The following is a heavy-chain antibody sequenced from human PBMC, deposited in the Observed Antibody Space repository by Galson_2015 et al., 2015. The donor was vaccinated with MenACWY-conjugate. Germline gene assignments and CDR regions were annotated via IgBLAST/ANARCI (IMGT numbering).Heavy chain of an antibody. CDR1: GFTFSTYW. CDR2: ISYDGSNK. CDR3: AKDRPPRGLTRFYYGMDV. J-gene: IGHJ6*02. V-gene: IGHV3-30*18. D-gene: IGHD3/OR15-3a*01. Sequence: SLRLSCAASGFTFSTYWMHWVRQAPGKGLEWVAVISYDGSNKYYADSVKGRFTISRDDSNNTLYLQMNSLRPEDTGVYFCAKDRPPRGLTRFYYGMDVWGLGTTVTVSS.